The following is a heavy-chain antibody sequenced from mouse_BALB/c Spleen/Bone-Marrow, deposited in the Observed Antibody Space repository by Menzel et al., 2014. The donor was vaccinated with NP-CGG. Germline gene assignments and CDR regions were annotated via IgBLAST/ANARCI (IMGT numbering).Heavy chain of an antibody. CDR1: GYVFTHYW. V-gene: IGHV1-80*01. CDR2: IFPVNADT. Sequence: QVQLQQSGAELVRPGSSVKISCKASGYVFTHYWMNWLRQRPGQGLEWIGQIFPVNADTNYKANFKDKVTLTADKSSTTAYMQLNSLTAEDSAVYSCARFATGSFAYWGQGTLVTVSA. CDR3: ARFATGSFAY. D-gene: IGHD1-1*01. J-gene: IGHJ3*01.